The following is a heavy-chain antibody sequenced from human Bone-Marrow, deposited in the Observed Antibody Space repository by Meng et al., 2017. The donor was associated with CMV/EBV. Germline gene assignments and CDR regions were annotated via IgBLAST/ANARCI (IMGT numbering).Heavy chain of an antibody. J-gene: IGHJ4*02. CDR3: ARLPGIALAANLADYYFDY. CDR1: GYTFTGYY. CDR2: INPNSGGT. D-gene: IGHD6-19*01. V-gene: IGHV1-2*02. Sequence: ASVKVSCKASGYTFTGYYMHWVRQAPGQGLEWMGWINPNSGGTNYAQKFQGRVTMTRDTSISTAYMELSRLRSDDTAVYYCARLPGIALAANLADYYFDYWGQGTLVTVSS.